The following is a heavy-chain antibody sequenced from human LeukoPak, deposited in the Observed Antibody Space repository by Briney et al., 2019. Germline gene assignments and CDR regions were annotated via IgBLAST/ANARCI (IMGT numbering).Heavy chain of an antibody. D-gene: IGHD6-13*01. J-gene: IGHJ3*02. V-gene: IGHV4-34*01. CDR2: INHSGST. CDR1: GGSFSGYY. CDR3: ASPSGIAATTSGSLAFDI. Sequence: SETLSLTCAVYGGSFSGYYWSWIRQPPGKGLEWIGEINHSGSTNYNPSLKSRVTISVDTSKNQFSLKLSSVTAADTAVYYCASPSGIAATTSGSLAFDIWGQGTMVTVSS.